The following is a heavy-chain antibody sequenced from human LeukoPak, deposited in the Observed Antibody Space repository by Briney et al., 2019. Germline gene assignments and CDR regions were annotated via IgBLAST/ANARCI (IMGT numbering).Heavy chain of an antibody. D-gene: IGHD3-22*01. Sequence: GGSLRLSCAASGFTSDDYGMSWVRQAPGKGLEWVSGINWNGGSTGYADSVKGRFTISRDNAKNSLYLQMNSLRAEDRAVYYCARATLTHYYDSSGYWGRRSGEDAFDIWGQGTMVTVSS. CDR3: ARATLTHYYDSSGYWGRRSGEDAFDI. CDR2: INWNGGST. V-gene: IGHV3-20*04. J-gene: IGHJ3*02. CDR1: GFTSDDYG.